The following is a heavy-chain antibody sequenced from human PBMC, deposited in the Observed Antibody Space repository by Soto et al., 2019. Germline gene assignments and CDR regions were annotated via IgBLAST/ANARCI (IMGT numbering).Heavy chain of an antibody. CDR2: VYATGTT. V-gene: IGHV4-4*07. Sequence: NPSETLSLTCNVSGGSISKFYWAWIRKTAGNGLEWMGRVYATGTTDYNPSLRSRVAMSVDISKKTFSLRLRSVTGADSGVYYCVRDGSKSLRDWSDSWGQGILVTVSS. J-gene: IGHJ5*01. CDR3: VRDGSKSLRDWSDS. CDR1: GGSISKFY.